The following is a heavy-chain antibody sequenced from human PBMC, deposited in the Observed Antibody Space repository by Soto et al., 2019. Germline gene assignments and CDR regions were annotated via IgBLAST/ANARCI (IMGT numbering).Heavy chain of an antibody. D-gene: IGHD2-21*02. CDR1: GFTFSSYA. CDR3: AKARIPYCGGDCYSGFGWYFDL. V-gene: IGHV3-23*01. CDR2: ISGSGGST. J-gene: IGHJ2*01. Sequence: EVQLLESGGGLVQPGGSLRLSCAASGFTFSSYAMSWVRQAPGKGLEWVSAISGSGGSTYYADSVKGRFTISRDNSKNXXYXQXXSLRAEDTAVYYCAKARIPYCGGDCYSGFGWYFDLWGRGTLVTVSS.